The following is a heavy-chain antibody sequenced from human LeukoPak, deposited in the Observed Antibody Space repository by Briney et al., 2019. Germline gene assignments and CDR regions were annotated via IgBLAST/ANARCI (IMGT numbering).Heavy chain of an antibody. Sequence: GGSLRLSCAASGFTFSSYWMHWVRQAPGKGLVWVSRINSDGSSTSYADSVKGRFTISRDNAKNTLYLQMNSLRAEDTAVYYCARGVAGTGWFDPWGQGTLVTVSS. V-gene: IGHV3-74*01. CDR2: INSDGSST. CDR3: ARGVAGTGWFDP. CDR1: GFTFSSYW. J-gene: IGHJ5*02. D-gene: IGHD6-19*01.